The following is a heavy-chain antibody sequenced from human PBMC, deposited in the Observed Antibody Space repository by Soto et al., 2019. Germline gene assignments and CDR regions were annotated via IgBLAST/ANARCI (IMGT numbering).Heavy chain of an antibody. CDR1: GGSISSSHF. J-gene: IGHJ4*02. CDR2: ISHSGSV. CDR3: ARSFGWYAIDC. Sequence: QVLLQESGPGLVQPSGTLSLSCAVSGGSISSSHFWGWVRQPPGKGLEWVGDISHSGSVNYNPSLKSRVTISIDKSKNQFSLKLNSVTAADTAVYYCARSFGWYAIDCWGQGTLVIVSS. V-gene: IGHV4-4*02. D-gene: IGHD6-19*01.